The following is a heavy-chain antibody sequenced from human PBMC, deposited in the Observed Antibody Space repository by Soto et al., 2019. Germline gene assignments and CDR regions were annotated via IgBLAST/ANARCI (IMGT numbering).Heavy chain of an antibody. CDR1: DGSVISGSYY. CDR3: ARVAGQQWLGFDY. J-gene: IGHJ4*02. D-gene: IGHD6-19*01. V-gene: IGHV4-61*01. CDR2: IYYSGST. Sequence: SGTLCLTCTVSDGSVISGSYYWSWIRQPPGKGLEWIGYIYYSGSTNYNPSLKSRVTISVDTSKNQFSLKLSSVTAADTAVYYCARVAGQQWLGFDYWGQGTLVTVSS.